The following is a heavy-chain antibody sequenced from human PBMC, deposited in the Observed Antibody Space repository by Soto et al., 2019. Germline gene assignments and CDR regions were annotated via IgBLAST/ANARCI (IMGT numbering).Heavy chain of an antibody. Sequence: SETLSLTCTVSGASISCFYWSWIRKSAGKGLEWIGRIYATGTTDYNPSLKSRVMMSVDTSKKQFSLKLRSVTAADTAVYYCVRDGTKTLRDWFDPWGQGISVTSPQ. CDR3: VRDGTKTLRDWFDP. D-gene: IGHD1-1*01. J-gene: IGHJ5*02. CDR2: IYATGTT. CDR1: GASISCFY. V-gene: IGHV4-4*07.